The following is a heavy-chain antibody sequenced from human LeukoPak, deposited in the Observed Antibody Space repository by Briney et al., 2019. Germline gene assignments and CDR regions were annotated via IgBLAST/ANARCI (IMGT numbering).Heavy chain of an antibody. CDR3: ARGSLRYFDWLLSVYFDY. Sequence: PSETLSLTCAVYGGSFSGYYWSWIRQPPGKGLEWIGEINHSGSTNYNPSLKSRVTISVDTSKNQFSLKLSSVTAADTAVYYCARGSLRYFDWLLSVYFDYWGQGTLVTVSS. V-gene: IGHV4-34*01. CDR2: INHSGST. CDR1: GGSFSGYY. D-gene: IGHD3-9*01. J-gene: IGHJ4*02.